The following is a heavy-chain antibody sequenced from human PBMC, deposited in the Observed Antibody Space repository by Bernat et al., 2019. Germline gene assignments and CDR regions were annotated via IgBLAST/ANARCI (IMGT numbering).Heavy chain of an antibody. CDR1: GFSFSSYG. J-gene: IGHJ4*02. CDR2: IWYDGSNK. Sequence: QVQLVESGGGVVQPGRSLRLSCAASGFSFSSYGMHWVRQAPGKGLEWVAVIWYDGSNKYYADSVKGRFTISRDNSKNTLYLQMNSLRAEDTAVYFCAREVLGDGYSLDYWGQGTLVTVSS. D-gene: IGHD5-24*01. V-gene: IGHV3-33*01. CDR3: AREVLGDGYSLDY.